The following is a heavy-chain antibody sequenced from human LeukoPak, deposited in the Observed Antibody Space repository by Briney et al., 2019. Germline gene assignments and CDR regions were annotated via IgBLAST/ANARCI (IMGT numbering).Heavy chain of an antibody. CDR1: GFTFSSYA. V-gene: IGHV3-23*01. J-gene: IGHJ4*02. D-gene: IGHD6-13*01. CDR3: AKDRTSSSWQLYYFDY. CDR2: ISGSGDST. Sequence: PGGSLRLSCAASGFTFSSYAMSWVRQAPGKGLEWVSAISGSGDSTYYADSVQGRFTISRDNSKNTLYLQINSLRAEDTAVYYCAKDRTSSSWQLYYFDYWGQGPLVTVSS.